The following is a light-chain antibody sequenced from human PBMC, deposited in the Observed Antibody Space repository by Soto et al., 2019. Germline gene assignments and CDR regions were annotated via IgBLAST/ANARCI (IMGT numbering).Light chain of an antibody. J-gene: IGKJ4*01. Sequence: EIVLTQSPGTLSLSPWERATLSCRASQSVSGSYLAWYQQKPGQAPRLLIYGASSRATGIPDRFSGSGSGTDFTLTISRLEPEDFAVYYCQQYGSSPLLTFGGGTKVDIK. CDR1: QSVSGSY. V-gene: IGKV3-20*01. CDR2: GAS. CDR3: QQYGSSPLLT.